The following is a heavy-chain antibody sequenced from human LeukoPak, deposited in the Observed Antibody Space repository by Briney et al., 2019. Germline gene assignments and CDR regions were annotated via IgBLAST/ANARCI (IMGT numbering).Heavy chain of an antibody. D-gene: IGHD3-22*01. CDR2: ISSSGSTI. V-gene: IGHV3-11*01. CDR1: GFTFSDYY. Sequence: PGGSLRLSCAASGFTFSDYYMSWIRQAPGKGLEWVSYISSSGSTIYYADSVKGRFTISRDNAKNSLYLQMNSLRAEDTAVYYCARVVLPYYYDSSGGGAFDVWGQGTTVTVSS. CDR3: ARVVLPYYYDSSGGGAFDV. J-gene: IGHJ3*01.